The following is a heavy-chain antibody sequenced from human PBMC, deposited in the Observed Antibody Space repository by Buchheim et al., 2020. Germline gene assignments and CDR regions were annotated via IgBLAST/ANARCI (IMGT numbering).Heavy chain of an antibody. CDR3: ARELDEYSSSNGDFDY. Sequence: QMQLVESGGGVVQPGRSLRLSCAASGFTFSSYAMHWVRQAPGKGLEWVAVISYDGSNKYYADSVKGRFTISRDNSKNTLYLQMNSLRAEDTAVYYCARELDEYSSSNGDFDYWGQGTL. V-gene: IGHV3-30-3*01. CDR2: ISYDGSNK. J-gene: IGHJ4*02. CDR1: GFTFSSYA. D-gene: IGHD6-6*01.